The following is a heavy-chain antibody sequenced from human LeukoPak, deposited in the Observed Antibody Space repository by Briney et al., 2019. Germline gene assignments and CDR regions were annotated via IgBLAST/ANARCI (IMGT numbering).Heavy chain of an antibody. CDR1: GFTFSSYG. CDR2: IWYDGSNK. D-gene: IGHD5-12*01. V-gene: IGHV3-33*01. J-gene: IGHJ4*02. CDR3: ARDAGGYDPRDYGGIDY. Sequence: PGRSLRLSCAASGFTFSSYGMHWVRQAPGKGLEWVAVIWYDGSNKYYADSVKGRFTISRDNSKNTLYLQMNSLRAEDTAVYYCARDAGGYDPRDYGGIDYWGQGTLVTVSS.